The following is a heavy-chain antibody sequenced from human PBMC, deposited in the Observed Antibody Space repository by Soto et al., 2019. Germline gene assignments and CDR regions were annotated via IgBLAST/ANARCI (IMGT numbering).Heavy chain of an antibody. CDR3: ATSLQQLVRDYFDY. CDR1: GGSISGYY. J-gene: IGHJ4*02. Sequence: PSETLSLTCTVSGGSISGYYWSWIRQPPGKGLDWIGYIFDTGSARYSPSLQSRVTISVDTSASTAYMELSSLRSEDTAVYYCATSLQQLVRDYFDYWGQGTLVTVSS. CDR2: IFDTGSA. D-gene: IGHD6-13*01. V-gene: IGHV4-59*03.